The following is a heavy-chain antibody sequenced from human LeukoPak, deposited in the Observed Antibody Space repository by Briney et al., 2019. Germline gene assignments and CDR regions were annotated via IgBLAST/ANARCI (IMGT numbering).Heavy chain of an antibody. CDR3: ARRWLGQLTRGDFDY. CDR1: GYSFTSYW. CDR2: IYPGDSDT. Sequence: GECLKISCKGSGYSFTSYWIGWVRPMPGKGLGWMGIIYPGDSDTRYSPSFQGQVNISAGKSKTTAYLQCNSLKASDTAMYYCARRWLGQLTRGDFDYWGQGTLVTVSS. J-gene: IGHJ4*02. V-gene: IGHV5-51*01. D-gene: IGHD6-19*01.